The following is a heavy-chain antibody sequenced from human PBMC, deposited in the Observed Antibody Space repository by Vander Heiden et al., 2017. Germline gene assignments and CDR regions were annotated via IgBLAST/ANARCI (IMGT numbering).Heavy chain of an antibody. CDR3: ARDSDSSSSAWFRFDP. J-gene: IGHJ5*02. D-gene: IGHD6-6*01. V-gene: IGHV3-33*01. CDR2: IWYDGSNK. CDR1: GFTFSSYG. Sequence: QVQLVESGGGVFQPGRSLSLSCAASGFTFSSYGMNWVRQAPGKGLEWVAVIWYDGSNKYYADSVKGRFTISRDNSKNTRYRKMNSLRAEETAVYYCARDSDSSSSAWFRFDPWGQGTLVTVSS.